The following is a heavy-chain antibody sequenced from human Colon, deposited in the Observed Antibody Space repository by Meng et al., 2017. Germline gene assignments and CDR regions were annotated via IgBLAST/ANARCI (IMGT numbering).Heavy chain of an antibody. CDR2: TSHSGST. CDR3: ASSDYYRSDY. V-gene: IGHV4-4*02. CDR1: GGSISRSAW. Sequence: VPQPESGPGLVKPSETLSLPCAVSGGSISRSAWWSWVRQPPGKGLEWIGETSHSGSTNYSPSRKSRVTISLDKSKNQLSLKLNSVTAAETAVYYCASSDYYRSDYWGQGTLVTVSS. D-gene: IGHD3-22*01. J-gene: IGHJ4*02.